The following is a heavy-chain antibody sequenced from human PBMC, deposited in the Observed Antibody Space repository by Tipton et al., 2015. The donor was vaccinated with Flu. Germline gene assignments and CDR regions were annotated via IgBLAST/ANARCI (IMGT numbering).Heavy chain of an antibody. CDR2: MNPNSGNT. Sequence: QLVQSGAEVKKPGASVKVSCKASGYTFTSYDINWVRQATGQGLEWMGWMNPNSGNTGYAQKFQGRVTMTRNTSISTAYMELSSLRPEDTAVYYCARGVRRTYQLLRYYYMDVWGKGTTVTVSS. D-gene: IGHD2-2*01. V-gene: IGHV1-8*01. CDR3: ARGVRRTYQLLRYYYMDV. J-gene: IGHJ6*03. CDR1: GYTFTSYD.